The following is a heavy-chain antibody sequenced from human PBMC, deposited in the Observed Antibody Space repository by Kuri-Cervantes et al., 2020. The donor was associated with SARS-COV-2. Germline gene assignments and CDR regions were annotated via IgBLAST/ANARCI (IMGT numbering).Heavy chain of an antibody. V-gene: IGHV4-39*07. D-gene: IGHD3-10*01. CDR2: IYYSGST. CDR3: ARSPRVQGVMIQACAFDI. CDR1: CGSISSSSYY. Sequence: ESLKISCTFACGSISSSSYYWGWIRQPPVKGLEWIGSIYYSGSTYYNPYLRIRVTISVYTSKNQFSLKLSSVTAADTAVYYGARSPRVQGVMIQACAFDIWGQGTMVTVSS. J-gene: IGHJ3*02.